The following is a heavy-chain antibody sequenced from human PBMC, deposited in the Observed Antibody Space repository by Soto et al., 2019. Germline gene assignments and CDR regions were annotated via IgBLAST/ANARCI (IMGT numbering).Heavy chain of an antibody. J-gene: IGHJ6*03. Sequence: GGSLRLSCAASGFTFSSYAMSWVRQAPGKGLEWVSAISGSGGSTYYADSVKGRFTISRDNSKNTLYLQMNSLGAEDTAVYYCAKGGYNWNYDIFDGTNNYYYYYMDVWGKGTTVTVSS. CDR3: AKGGYNWNYDIFDGTNNYYYYYMDV. CDR2: ISGSGGST. CDR1: GFTFSSYA. D-gene: IGHD1-7*01. V-gene: IGHV3-23*01.